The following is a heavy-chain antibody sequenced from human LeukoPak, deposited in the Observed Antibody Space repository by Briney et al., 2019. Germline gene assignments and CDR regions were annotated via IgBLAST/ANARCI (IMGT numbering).Heavy chain of an antibody. CDR3: ARGVGIAAAGKFDY. D-gene: IGHD6-13*01. Sequence: SETLSLTCTVSVGSISLYYWNWIRQPPGKGLEWIGYICYSGCTNYNPSLKSRVTISLDTSKNQFSLKLSSVTTADTAVYFCARGVGIAAAGKFDYWGQGTLVTVSS. CDR1: VGSISLYY. V-gene: IGHV4-59*01. CDR2: ICYSGCT. J-gene: IGHJ4*02.